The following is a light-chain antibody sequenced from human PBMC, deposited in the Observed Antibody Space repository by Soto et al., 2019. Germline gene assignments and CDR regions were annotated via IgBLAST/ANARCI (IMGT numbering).Light chain of an antibody. J-gene: IGKJ1*01. CDR3: QQYDTYST. V-gene: IGKV1-5*03. CDR1: QSINSW. Sequence: DIQMTQSPSTLSASVGDRVTITCRASQSINSWLAWYQQKPGKAPKLLIYKASSLESGVPARFSGCGSGTEFTRSISSLQPDDCATYYCQQYDTYSTFGQGTKVEIK. CDR2: KAS.